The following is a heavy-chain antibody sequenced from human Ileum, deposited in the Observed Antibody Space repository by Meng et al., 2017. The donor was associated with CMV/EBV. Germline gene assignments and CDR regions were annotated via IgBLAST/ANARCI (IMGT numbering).Heavy chain of an antibody. V-gene: IGHV1-2*02. J-gene: IGHJ4*02. D-gene: IGHD6-19*01. Sequence: QGQLVQSGAEVKKPWASVKVSCTTSGFTFSGYYIHWVRQAPGQGLEWMGWINSKNDGTNYARKFQGRVTMTRETSISTAHMELSGLMSDDTAVYYCVRSSGWSRFDYWGQGTLVTVSS. CDR1: GFTFSGYY. CDR2: INSKNDGT. CDR3: VRSSGWSRFDY.